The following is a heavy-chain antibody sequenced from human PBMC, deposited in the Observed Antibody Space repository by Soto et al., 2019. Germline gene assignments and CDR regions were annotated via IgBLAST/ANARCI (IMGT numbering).Heavy chain of an antibody. CDR2: IIPILGIA. CDR1: GGTFSSYT. D-gene: IGHD3-10*01. J-gene: IGHJ4*02. CDR3: ARLTYGSGSYYNPSFDY. V-gene: IGHV1-69*02. Sequence: QVQLVQSGAEVKKPGSSVKVSCKASGGTFSSYTISWVRQAPGQGLEWMGRIIPILGIANYAQKFQGRVTITADKSTSTAYMALSSLRSEDTAVYYCARLTYGSGSYYNPSFDYWGQGTLVTVSS.